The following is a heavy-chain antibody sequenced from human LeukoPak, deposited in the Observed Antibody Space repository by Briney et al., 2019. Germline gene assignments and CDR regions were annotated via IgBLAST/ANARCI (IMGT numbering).Heavy chain of an antibody. CDR1: GYTFTSYY. Sequence: ASVKVSCKASGYTFTSYYMHWVRQTPGQGLEWMGIINHSGGSTSYAQKFQGRVIMTRDTSTSTVYMELSSLRSEDTAVYYCARDGGTGSRYYYHGMDVRGQGTTVTVSS. CDR2: INHSGGST. CDR3: ARDGGTGSRYYYHGMDV. J-gene: IGHJ6*02. D-gene: IGHD1-1*01. V-gene: IGHV1-46*01.